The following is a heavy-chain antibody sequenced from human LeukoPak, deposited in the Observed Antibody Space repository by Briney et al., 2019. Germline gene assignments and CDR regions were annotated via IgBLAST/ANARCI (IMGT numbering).Heavy chain of an antibody. Sequence: ASVRVSSKASRYTFTGYYMHWVRQAPGQGLEWMGWINPNSGGTNYAQKFQGRVTMTRDASISTAYMELSRLRSDDTAVYYCARSTGTTSSFDYWGQGTLVTVSS. V-gene: IGHV1-2*02. J-gene: IGHJ4*02. CDR1: RYTFTGYY. CDR2: INPNSGGT. D-gene: IGHD1-1*01. CDR3: ARSTGTTSSFDY.